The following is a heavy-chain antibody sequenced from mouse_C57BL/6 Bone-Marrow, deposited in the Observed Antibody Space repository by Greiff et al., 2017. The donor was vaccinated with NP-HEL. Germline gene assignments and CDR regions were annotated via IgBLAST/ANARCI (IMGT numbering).Heavy chain of an antibody. J-gene: IGHJ3*01. CDR1: GFSLTSYG. V-gene: IGHV2-2*01. CDR2: IWRGGST. Sequence: LQESGPGLVQPSQSLSITCTVSGFSLTSYGVHWVRQSPGQGLEWLGVIWRGGSTAYNAAFISRLSISKDNSKCQVFFKMNSLQADDTAIYYCASNAWFAYWGQGTLVTVSA. CDR3: ASNAWFAY.